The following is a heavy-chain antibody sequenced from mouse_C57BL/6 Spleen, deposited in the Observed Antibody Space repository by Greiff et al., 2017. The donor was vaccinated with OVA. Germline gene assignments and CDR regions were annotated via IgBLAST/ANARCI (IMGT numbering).Heavy chain of an antibody. D-gene: IGHD1-1*01. V-gene: IGHV3-6*01. CDR2: ISYDGSN. CDR1: GYSITSGYY. J-gene: IGHJ3*01. CDR3: AREEYYGSSYWCAY. Sequence: ESGPGLVKPSQSLSLTCSVTGYSITSGYYWNWIRQFPGNKLEWMGYISYDGSNNYNPSLKNRISITRAPSKNQFFLKLNSVTTENTATYYCAREEYYGSSYWCAYWGQGTLVTVSA.